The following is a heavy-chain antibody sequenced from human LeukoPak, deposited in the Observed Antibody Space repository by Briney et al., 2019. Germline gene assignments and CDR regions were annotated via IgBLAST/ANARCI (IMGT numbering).Heavy chain of an antibody. J-gene: IGHJ5*02. V-gene: IGHV3-66*01. D-gene: IGHD1-26*01. CDR3: ARDPGGYSGSSRFDP. CDR2: IYSGGTK. Sequence: GRSLSLSCAASGFTVSSDYMRWVRQAPGKGLEWVSIIYSGGTKYYADSVKGRFNISRDKSKNTLYLQMRSLRAEDTAVYYCARDPGGYSGSSRFDPWGQGTLVTVSS. CDR1: GFTVSSDY.